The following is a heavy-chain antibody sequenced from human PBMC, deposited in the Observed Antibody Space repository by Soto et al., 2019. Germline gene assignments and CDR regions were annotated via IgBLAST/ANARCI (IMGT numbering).Heavy chain of an antibody. CDR1: GFTFSSYG. J-gene: IGHJ4*02. Sequence: GGSLRLSCAASGFTFSSYGMHWVRQAPGKGLEWVAVISYDGSNKYYADSVKGRFTISRDNSKNTLYLQMNSLRAEDTAVYYCAKLEGYCSSTSCYEDSGSAYFDYWGQGTLVTVSS. CDR2: ISYDGSNK. CDR3: AKLEGYCSSTSCYEDSGSAYFDY. V-gene: IGHV3-30*18. D-gene: IGHD2-2*01.